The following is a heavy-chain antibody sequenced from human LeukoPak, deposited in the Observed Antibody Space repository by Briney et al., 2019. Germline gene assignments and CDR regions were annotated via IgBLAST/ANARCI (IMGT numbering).Heavy chain of an antibody. CDR1: GGSISSYH. V-gene: IGHV4-59*01. CDR2: IYSSGST. CDR3: ARGPTKYYFDY. J-gene: IGHJ4*02. Sequence: SETLSLTCTVSGGSISSYHWSWIRQPPGKGLEWIGYIYSSGSTNYNPSLKSRVTISVDTSKNQFSLKLSSVTAADTAVYYCARGPTKYYFDYWGQGTLVTVSS. D-gene: IGHD2-8*01.